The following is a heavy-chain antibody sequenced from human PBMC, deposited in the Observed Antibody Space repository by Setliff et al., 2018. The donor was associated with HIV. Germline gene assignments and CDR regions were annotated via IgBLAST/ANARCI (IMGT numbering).Heavy chain of an antibody. CDR3: ARELQWSRYSGREEEDY. D-gene: IGHD1-26*01. V-gene: IGHV3-7*01. CDR2: IKQDGTEK. J-gene: IGHJ4*02. CDR1: GFTFSTYG. Sequence: LVGSLRLSCAASGFTFSTYGMHWVRQAPGKGLEWVANIKQDGTEKNYVDSVKGRFTISRDNSKNSLYLQMNSLRAEDTAVYYCARELQWSRYSGREEEDYWGQGTLVTVSS.